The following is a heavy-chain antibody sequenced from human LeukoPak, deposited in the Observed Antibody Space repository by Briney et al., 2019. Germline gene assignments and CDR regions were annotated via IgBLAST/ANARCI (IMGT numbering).Heavy chain of an antibody. Sequence: ASVKVSCKASGYTFTSYGISWVRQAPGQGLEWMGWISAYNGNTNYAQKLQGRVTMTTDTSTSTAYMELRSLRSDDTAVYYCARAGGYSYQLTAGGDAFDIWGQGTMVTVSS. CDR2: ISAYNGNT. CDR1: GYTFTSYG. CDR3: ARAGGYSYQLTAGGDAFDI. J-gene: IGHJ3*02. D-gene: IGHD5-18*01. V-gene: IGHV1-18*04.